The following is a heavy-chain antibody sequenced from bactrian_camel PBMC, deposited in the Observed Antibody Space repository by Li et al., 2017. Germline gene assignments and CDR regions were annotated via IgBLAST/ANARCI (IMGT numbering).Heavy chain of an antibody. J-gene: IGHJ4*01. CDR1: GFTFDGAD. CDR2: GTT. CDR3: AARNYYNDYVDWTNRYEYNF. Sequence: HVQLVESGGGSVQAGGSLRLSCIASGFTFDGADMGWYRQAPGTTAYADSVKGRFTISIDNAQNTLFLQMNNLKPDDTAMYFCAARNYYNDYVDWTNRYEYNFWGQGTQVTVS. D-gene: IGHD4*01. V-gene: IGHV3S55*01.